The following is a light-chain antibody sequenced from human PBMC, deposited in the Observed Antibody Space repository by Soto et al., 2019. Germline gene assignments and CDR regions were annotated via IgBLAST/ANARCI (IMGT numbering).Light chain of an antibody. V-gene: IGKV3-15*01. CDR2: DTS. CDR1: QSVSSK. Sequence: EIVTTQSPATLSVSPGERDTLSCRASQSVSSKLAWYQHKPGQAPRLLIYDTSTRAAGIPARFTGSGSGTDFTLTISSLQPEDVATYYCQKYNSAPWTFGQGTKVDIK. CDR3: QKYNSAPWT. J-gene: IGKJ1*01.